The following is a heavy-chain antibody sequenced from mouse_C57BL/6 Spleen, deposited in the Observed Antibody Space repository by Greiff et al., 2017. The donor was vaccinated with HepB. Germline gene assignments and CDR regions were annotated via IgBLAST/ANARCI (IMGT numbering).Heavy chain of an antibody. CDR3: ARDYYGSSYFDY. CDR2: ISYDGSN. D-gene: IGHD1-1*01. Sequence: EVQRVESGPGLVKPSQSLSLTCSVTGYSITSGYYWNWIRQFPGNNLEWMGYISYDGSNNYNPSLKNRISITRDTSKNQFFLKLNSVTTEDTATYYCARDYYGSSYFDYWGQGTTLTVSS. V-gene: IGHV3-6*01. J-gene: IGHJ2*01. CDR1: GYSITSGYY.